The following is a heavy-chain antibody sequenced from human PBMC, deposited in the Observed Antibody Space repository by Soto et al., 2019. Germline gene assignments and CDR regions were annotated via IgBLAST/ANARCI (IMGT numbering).Heavy chain of an antibody. CDR2: INHSGST. D-gene: IGHD6-25*01. Sequence: PSETLSLTCAVYGVSFSGYYWSWIRQPPGKGLEWIGEINHSGSTNYNPSLKSRVTISVDTSKNQFSLKLSSVTAADTAVYYCARGRLHLSAAVFYYMYVWGKGTTVTVS. J-gene: IGHJ6*03. V-gene: IGHV4-34*01. CDR1: GVSFSGYY. CDR3: ARGRLHLSAAVFYYMYV.